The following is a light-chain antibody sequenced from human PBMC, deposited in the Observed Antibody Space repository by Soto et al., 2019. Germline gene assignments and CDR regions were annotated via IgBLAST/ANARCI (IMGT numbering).Light chain of an antibody. CDR1: SSDVGGYNY. J-gene: IGLJ1*01. CDR3: SSYTRSSTRV. CDR2: DVS. Sequence: QSAPPQPASVSGSPGQSITISCTGTSSDVGGYNYVSWYQHHPGNAPKLLIYDVSTRPSGVSNRFSGSKSGNTASLTISGLQAEDEADYYCSSYTRSSTRVFGTETKLTVL. V-gene: IGLV2-14*03.